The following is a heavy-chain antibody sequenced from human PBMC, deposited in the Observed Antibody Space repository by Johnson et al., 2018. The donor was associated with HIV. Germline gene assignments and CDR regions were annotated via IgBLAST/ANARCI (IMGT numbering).Heavy chain of an antibody. CDR3: ARDRRLSLYYYDSSGYYRPDAFDI. CDR1: GFTFSSYC. D-gene: IGHD3-22*01. V-gene: IGHV3-30*03. J-gene: IGHJ3*02. Sequence: QVQLVESGGGVVRPGGSLRLSCAASGFTFSSYCLHWVRQAPGKGLEWVAVISYDGSNEYFADSVKGRFTISRDNSKNTLYLQMNSLRSEDTAVYYCARDRRLSLYYYDSSGYYRPDAFDIWGQGTMVTVSS. CDR2: ISYDGSNE.